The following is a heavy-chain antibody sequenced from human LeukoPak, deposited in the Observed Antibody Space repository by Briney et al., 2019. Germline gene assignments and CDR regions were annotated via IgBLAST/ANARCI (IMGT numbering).Heavy chain of an antibody. CDR2: LYTSGTT. Sequence: GGSLRLSCAVSGFSVSTKYMNWVRQAPGKGLEWVSVLYTSGTTYYADSVKGRFSISRDSSDNTLYLQMNSLRVEDTGVYYCARERSTSGYYLTYWGQGTLVTVSS. CDR3: ARERSTSGYYLTY. CDR1: GFSVSTKY. J-gene: IGHJ4*02. D-gene: IGHD3-22*01. V-gene: IGHV3-66*01.